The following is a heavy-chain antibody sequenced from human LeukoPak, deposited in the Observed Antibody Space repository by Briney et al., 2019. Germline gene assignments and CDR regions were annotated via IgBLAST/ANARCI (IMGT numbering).Heavy chain of an antibody. J-gene: IGHJ6*02. CDR2: INPNSGGT. V-gene: IGHV1-2*02. D-gene: IGHD2-8*01. CDR3: ARGGYCTNGVCYSHYYYGMDV. Sequence: ASVKVSCKASGYTFTGYYMHWVRQAPGHGLEWIGWINPNSGGTKYAQKFQGRVTMTRDTSISTAYMELSRLRSDDTAVYYCARGGYCTNGVCYSHYYYGMDVWGQGTTVTVSS. CDR1: GYTFTGYY.